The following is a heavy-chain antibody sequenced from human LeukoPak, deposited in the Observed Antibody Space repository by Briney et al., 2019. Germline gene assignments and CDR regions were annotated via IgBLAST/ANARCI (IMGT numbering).Heavy chain of an antibody. CDR3: ARATEATITRNYYYYYMDV. D-gene: IGHD5-12*01. CDR2: IHTSGST. J-gene: IGHJ6*03. Sequence: SETLSLTCTVSGGSISSYYWSWIRQPAGKGLEWIGRIHTSGSTNYNPSLKSRVTMSVDTSKNQFSLKLSSVTAADTAVYYCARATEATITRNYYYYYMDVWGKGTTVTVSS. CDR1: GGSISSYY. V-gene: IGHV4-4*07.